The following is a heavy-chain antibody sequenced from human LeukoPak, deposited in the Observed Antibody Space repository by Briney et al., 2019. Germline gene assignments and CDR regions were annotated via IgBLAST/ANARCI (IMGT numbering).Heavy chain of an antibody. D-gene: IGHD6-13*01. CDR3: ARDLPYSSSWESIDY. V-gene: IGHV1-18*01. Sequence: ASVKVSCKASGYTFTSYGISWVRQAPGQGLEWMGWISAYNGNTNYAQKLPGRVTMTTDTSTSTAYMELRSLRSDDTAVYYCARDLPYSSSWESIDYWGQGTLVTVSS. J-gene: IGHJ4*02. CDR1: GYTFTSYG. CDR2: ISAYNGNT.